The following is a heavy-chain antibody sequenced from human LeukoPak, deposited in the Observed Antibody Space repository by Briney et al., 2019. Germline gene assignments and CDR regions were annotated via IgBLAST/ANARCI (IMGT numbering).Heavy chain of an antibody. V-gene: IGHV1-18*01. Sequence: GASVKVSCKASGYTFTSYGISWVRQAPGQGLEWMGWISAYNGNTNYAQKLQGRVTMTTDTSTSTAYMELRSLRSDDTAVYYRARGLYVWGSYRLSWFDPWGQGTLVTVSS. CDR1: GYTFTSYG. J-gene: IGHJ5*02. D-gene: IGHD3-16*02. CDR3: ARGLYVWGSYRLSWFDP. CDR2: ISAYNGNT.